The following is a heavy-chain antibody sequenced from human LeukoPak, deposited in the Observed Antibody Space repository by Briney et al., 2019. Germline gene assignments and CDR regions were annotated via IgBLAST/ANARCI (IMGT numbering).Heavy chain of an antibody. J-gene: IGHJ5*02. CDR3: ARSAYYDSSGYYFPARWFDP. Sequence: PSQTLSLTCTVSGGSISSGSYYWSWIRQPAGKGLEWIGRIYSSGSTNYNPSLKSRVTISVDTSKNQFSLKLSSVTAADTAVYYCARSAYYDSSGYYFPARWFDPWGQGTLVSVTS. V-gene: IGHV4-61*02. CDR2: IYSSGST. CDR1: GGSISSGSYY. D-gene: IGHD3-22*01.